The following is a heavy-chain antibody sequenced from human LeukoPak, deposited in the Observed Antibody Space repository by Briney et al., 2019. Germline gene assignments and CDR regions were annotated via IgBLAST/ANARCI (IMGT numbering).Heavy chain of an antibody. CDR1: GFTFSGSA. CDR2: IRSKANSYAT. J-gene: IGHJ4*02. V-gene: IGHV3-73*01. D-gene: IGHD2-8*01. CDR3: ASPYCSDGVCYPGY. Sequence: GGSLRLSCAASGFTFSGSAMHWVRQASGKGLEWVGRIRSKANSYATAYAASATGRFTISRDDSKNTAYLQMNSLETEDTAVYYCASPYCSDGVCYPGYWGQGDLVTVSS.